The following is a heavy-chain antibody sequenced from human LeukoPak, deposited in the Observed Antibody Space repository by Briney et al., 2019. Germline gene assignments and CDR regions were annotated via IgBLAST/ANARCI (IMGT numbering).Heavy chain of an antibody. Sequence: GGSLRLSCAASGFTFSSYAMSWVRQAPGKGLEWVSSISTSSSYIYYADSVKGRFTISRDNARNSVYLQMNSLRAEDTAVYYCARVDMVRGIVVDAFDIWGQGTMVTVSS. CDR2: ISTSSSYI. D-gene: IGHD3-10*01. CDR1: GFTFSSYA. J-gene: IGHJ3*02. V-gene: IGHV3-21*01. CDR3: ARVDMVRGIVVDAFDI.